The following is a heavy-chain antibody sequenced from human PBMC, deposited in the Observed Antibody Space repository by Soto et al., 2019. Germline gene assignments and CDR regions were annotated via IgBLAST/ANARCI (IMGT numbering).Heavy chain of an antibody. CDR2: IYYSGST. J-gene: IGHJ6*02. CDR3: ARVANYYGMDV. Sequence: QVQLQESGPGLVKPSETLSLTCTVSGGSVSSGSYYWSWIRQPPGKGLEWIGYIYYSGSTNYNPPLKSRVTISVDTSKNQFSLKLSSVTAADTAVYYCARVANYYGMDVWGQGTTVTVSS. V-gene: IGHV4-61*01. CDR1: GGSVSSGSYY.